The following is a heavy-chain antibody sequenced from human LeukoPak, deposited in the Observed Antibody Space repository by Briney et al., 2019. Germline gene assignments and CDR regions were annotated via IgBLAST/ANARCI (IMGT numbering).Heavy chain of an antibody. CDR3: ARHQTYYDSSGYTFLSYFDY. CDR2: IYYSGGT. CDR1: GGSISSSSYY. Sequence: SETLSLTCTVAGGSISSSSYYWGWIRQPPGKGLEWIGSIYYSGGTYYNPSLKSRVTISVDTSKNQFSLKLSSVTAADTAVYYCARHQTYYDSSGYTFLSYFDYWGQGTLVTVSS. J-gene: IGHJ4*02. D-gene: IGHD3-22*01. V-gene: IGHV4-39*01.